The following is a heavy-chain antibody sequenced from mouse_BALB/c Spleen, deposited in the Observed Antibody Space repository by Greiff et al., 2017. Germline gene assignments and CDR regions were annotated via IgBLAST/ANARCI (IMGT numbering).Heavy chain of an antibody. CDR1: GYTFTSYW. D-gene: IGHD4-1*01. CDR2: IYPGNSDT. V-gene: IGHV1-5*01. CDR3: TKLGRGAMDY. Sequence: DVQLQESGTVLARPGASVKMSCKASGYTFTSYWMHWVKQRPGQGLEWIGAIYPGNSDTSYNQKFKGKAKLTAVTSTSTAYMELSSLTNEDSAVYYCTKLGRGAMDYWGQGTSVTVSS. J-gene: IGHJ4*01.